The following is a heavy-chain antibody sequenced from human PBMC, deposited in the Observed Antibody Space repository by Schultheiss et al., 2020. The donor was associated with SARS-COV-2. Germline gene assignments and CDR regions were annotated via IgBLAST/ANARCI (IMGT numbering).Heavy chain of an antibody. Sequence: ASVKVSCKASGGTFSSYAISWVRQAPGQGLEWMGIINPSGGSTSYAQKFQGRVTMTRDTSTSTAYMELSSLRSEDTAVYYCAREGVRGNTPFDPWGQGTLVTVSS. D-gene: IGHD1/OR15-1a*01. CDR1: GGTFSSYA. CDR3: AREGVRGNTPFDP. CDR2: INPSGGST. V-gene: IGHV1-46*01. J-gene: IGHJ5*02.